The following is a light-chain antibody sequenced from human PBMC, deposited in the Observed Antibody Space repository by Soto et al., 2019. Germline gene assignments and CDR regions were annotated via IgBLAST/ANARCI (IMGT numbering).Light chain of an antibody. CDR2: AAS. V-gene: IGKV1-6*01. Sequence: AIQMTQSPSSLSASVGDRVTITCRASQAIRNDLGWYQQEPGKAPKLLIYAASSLQSGVPSRFRGSGSGTDFTLTINSLQPEDFATYYCLQDYNYPYTFGQGTKLEIK. J-gene: IGKJ2*01. CDR1: QAIRND. CDR3: LQDYNYPYT.